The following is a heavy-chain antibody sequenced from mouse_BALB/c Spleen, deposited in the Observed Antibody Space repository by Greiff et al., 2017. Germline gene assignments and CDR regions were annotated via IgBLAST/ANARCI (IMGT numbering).Heavy chain of an antibody. J-gene: IGHJ1*01. D-gene: IGHD2-1*01. CDR2: IYPGDGDT. V-gene: IGHV1-82*01. Sequence: QVQLQQSGPELVKPGASVKISCKASGYAFSSSWMHWVKQRPGQGLEWIGRIYPGDGDTNYNGKFKGKATLTADKSSSTAYMQLSSLTSVDSAVYFCAREGVTTWYFDVWGAGTTVTVSS. CDR3: AREGVTTWYFDV. CDR1: GYAFSSSW.